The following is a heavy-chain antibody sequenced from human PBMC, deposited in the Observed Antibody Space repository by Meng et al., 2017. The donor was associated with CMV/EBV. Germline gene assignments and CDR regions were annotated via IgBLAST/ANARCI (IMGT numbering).Heavy chain of an antibody. V-gene: IGHV1-69*05. J-gene: IGHJ4*02. CDR1: GGTVSSYA. CDR2: IIPIFGTA. Sequence: SCKAPGGTVSSYAISWVRQAPGQGLEWMGGIIPIFGTANYAQKFQGRVTITTDESTSTAYMELSSPRSEDTAVYYCAREGAAASFDYWGQGTLVTVSS. D-gene: IGHD6-13*01. CDR3: AREGAAASFDY.